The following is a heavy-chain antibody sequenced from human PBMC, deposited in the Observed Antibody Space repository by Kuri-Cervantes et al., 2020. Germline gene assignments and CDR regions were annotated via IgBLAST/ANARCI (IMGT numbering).Heavy chain of an antibody. J-gene: IGHJ4*02. CDR3: AKDQGYYDSSGYFDY. D-gene: IGHD3-22*01. Sequence: SLKISCAASGFTFDDYAMHWVRQAPGKGLEWVSCISWNSENIAYADSVKGRFTISRDNAKNSLYLQMNSLRAEDTAVYYCAKDQGYYDSSGYFDYWGQGTLVTVSS. CDR2: ISWNSENI. V-gene: IGHV3-9*01. CDR1: GFTFDDYA.